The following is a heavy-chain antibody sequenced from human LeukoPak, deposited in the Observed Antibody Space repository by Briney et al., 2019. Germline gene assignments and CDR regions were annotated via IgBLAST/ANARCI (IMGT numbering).Heavy chain of an antibody. CDR3: ARFYYDSSGYSYFDY. Sequence: GGSLRLSCAASGFTVSSNYMSWVRQAPGKGLEWVSVIYSGGSTYYADSVKGRFTISRDNSKNTLYLQMNSPRAEDTAVYYCARFYYDSSGYSYFDYWGQGTLVTVSS. V-gene: IGHV3-53*01. CDR2: IYSGGST. J-gene: IGHJ4*02. CDR1: GFTVSSNY. D-gene: IGHD3-22*01.